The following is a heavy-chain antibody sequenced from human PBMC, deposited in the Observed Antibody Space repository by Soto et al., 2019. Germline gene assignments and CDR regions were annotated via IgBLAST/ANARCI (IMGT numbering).Heavy chain of an antibody. CDR3: AIRPGTTAAGTFYF. V-gene: IGHV5-51*01. J-gene: IGHJ4*02. CDR2: IYPGDSDT. CDR1: GYTFTSYW. Sequence: GESLKISCKGSGYTFTSYWIGWVRQMPGKGLEWVGIIYPGDSDTRYSPSFQGQVTISADKSISTAYLQWSSLKASDTAMYYCAIRPGTTAAGTFYFWGLGTLVPVSS. D-gene: IGHD6-13*01.